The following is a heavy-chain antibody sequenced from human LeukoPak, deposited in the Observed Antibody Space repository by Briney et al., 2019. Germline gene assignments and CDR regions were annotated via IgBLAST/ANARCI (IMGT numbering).Heavy chain of an antibody. V-gene: IGHV3-48*03. Sequence: PGGSLRLSCAGSGLTFSRSEMNWVRQAPGKGLEWISYISNTGTTIYYADTVQGRFTISRDNAKNSLYLQMNSLRAEDTAIYHCARDFGYSSRWFFDLWGRGTLVTVSS. CDR1: GLTFSRSE. D-gene: IGHD4-11*01. CDR3: ARDFGYSSRWFFDL. CDR2: ISNTGTTI. J-gene: IGHJ2*01.